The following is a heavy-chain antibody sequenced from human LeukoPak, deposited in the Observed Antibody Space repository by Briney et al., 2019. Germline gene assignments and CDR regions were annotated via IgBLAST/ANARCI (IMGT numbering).Heavy chain of an antibody. CDR3: ARDASKEYVWGSYRTPGGMDV. V-gene: IGHV1-18*01. D-gene: IGHD3-16*02. J-gene: IGHJ6*02. CDR1: GYTFTSYG. CDR2: ISAYNGNT. Sequence: GASVKVSCKASGYTFTSYGISWVRQAPAQGLEWMGWISAYNGNTNYAQKLQGRVTMTTDTSTSTAYMELRSLRSDDTAVYYCARDASKEYVWGSYRTPGGMDVWGQGTTVTVSS.